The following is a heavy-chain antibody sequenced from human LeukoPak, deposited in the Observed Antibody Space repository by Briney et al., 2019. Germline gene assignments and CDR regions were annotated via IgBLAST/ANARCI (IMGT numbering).Heavy chain of an antibody. CDR1: GFTFDDYA. CDR2: ISWNSGSI. CDR3: AKAIAVAEMGAFDI. J-gene: IGHJ3*02. V-gene: IGHV3-9*01. Sequence: GGSLRLSCAASGFTFDDYAMHWVRQAPGKGLEWVSGISWNSGSIGYADSVKGRFTISRDNAKNSLYLQMNSLRAEDTALYYCAKAIAVAEMGAFDIWGQGTMVTVSS. D-gene: IGHD6-19*01.